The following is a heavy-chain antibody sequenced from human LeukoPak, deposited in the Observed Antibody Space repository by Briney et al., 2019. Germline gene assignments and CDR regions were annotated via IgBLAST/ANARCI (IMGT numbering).Heavy chain of an antibody. CDR1: GFTFDDYA. J-gene: IGHJ4*02. D-gene: IGHD3-3*01. Sequence: GGSLRLSCAASGFTFDDYAMHWVRQAPGKGLEWVSGISWNSGSIGYADSVKGRFTISRDNSKNTLYLQMNSLRAEDTAVYYCAKDLRRLTPVITIFGVVPTLRVSDGGIDYWGQGTLVTVSS. V-gene: IGHV3-9*01. CDR2: ISWNSGSI. CDR3: AKDLRRLTPVITIFGVVPTLRVSDGGIDY.